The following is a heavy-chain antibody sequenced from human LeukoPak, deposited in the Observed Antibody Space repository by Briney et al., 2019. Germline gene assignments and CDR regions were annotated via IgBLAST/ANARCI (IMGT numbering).Heavy chain of an antibody. Sequence: SETLSLTCTVSGGSISSYYWSWIRQPPGKGLEWIGYIYTSGSTNYNPSLKSRVTISVDTSKNQFSLKLSSVTAADTAVYYCARLKKDRSRARWFDPWGQGTLVTVSS. CDR1: GGSISSYY. V-gene: IGHV4-4*09. D-gene: IGHD6-13*01. J-gene: IGHJ5*02. CDR2: IYTSGST. CDR3: ARLKKDRSRARWFDP.